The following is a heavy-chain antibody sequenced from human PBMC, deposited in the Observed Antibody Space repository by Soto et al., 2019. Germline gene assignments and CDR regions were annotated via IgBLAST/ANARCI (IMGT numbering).Heavy chain of an antibody. J-gene: IGHJ6*02. V-gene: IGHV1-69*01. CDR3: ARGLGDQRRFLECLKYYYTGMDV. Sequence: QVQLVQSGAEVKKPGSSVKVSCKASGYMFSSYAISWLRQAPGHGLEWMGGIVPIPRTPNYSQKFQGRVTITADESTSTVYMELSNLRSDDPAVYFCARGLGDQRRFLECLKYYYTGMDVWGQGTKITVSS. D-gene: IGHD3-3*01. CDR1: GYMFSSYA. CDR2: IVPIPRTP.